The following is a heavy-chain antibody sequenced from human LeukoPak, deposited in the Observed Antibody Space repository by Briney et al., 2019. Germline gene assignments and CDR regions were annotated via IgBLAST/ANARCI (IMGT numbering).Heavy chain of an antibody. CDR3: ARDVGFWSGYPDAFDI. CDR1: GYTLTSYG. Sequence: GASVKVSCKASGYTLTSYGISWVRQAPGQGLEWMGWISPYNGNTNYAQKLQGRVTMTTDTSTSTAYMELRSLRSDDTAVYYCARDVGFWSGYPDAFDIWGQGTMVTVSS. D-gene: IGHD3-3*01. J-gene: IGHJ3*02. CDR2: ISPYNGNT. V-gene: IGHV1-18*01.